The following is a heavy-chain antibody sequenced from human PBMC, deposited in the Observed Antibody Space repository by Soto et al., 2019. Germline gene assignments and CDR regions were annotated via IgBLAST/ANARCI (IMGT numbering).Heavy chain of an antibody. CDR3: ARALIVVVTAIWYYYYGMDV. J-gene: IGHJ6*02. D-gene: IGHD2-21*02. Sequence: PSETLSLTCAVYGGSFRGYYWSWIRQPPGEGLEWSGEINHSGSTNYNPSLKSRVTISVDTSKNQFSLKLSSVTAADTAVYYCARALIVVVTAIWYYYYGMDVGGQGTTVNVSS. CDR1: GGSFRGYY. V-gene: IGHV4-34*01. CDR2: INHSGST.